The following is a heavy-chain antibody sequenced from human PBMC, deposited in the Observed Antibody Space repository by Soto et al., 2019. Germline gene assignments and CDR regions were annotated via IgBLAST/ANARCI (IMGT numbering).Heavy chain of an antibody. CDR2: IYTVGTT. V-gene: IGHV3-53*04. CDR3: ARGGRYFDL. J-gene: IGHJ2*01. Sequence: EVQLVESGGGLVQPGGSLRLSCAASGLTVSDNYMTWVRQAPGKGLEWVSVIYTVGTTYYADSVKGRFTISRHNSKNTLYLQINSLRAEDTAVYYCARGGRYFDLWGRGTLVTVSS. CDR1: GLTVSDNY.